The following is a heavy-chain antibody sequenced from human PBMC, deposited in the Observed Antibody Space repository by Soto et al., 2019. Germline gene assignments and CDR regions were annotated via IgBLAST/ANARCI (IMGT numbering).Heavy chain of an antibody. CDR2: ISAYNGNT. CDR3: ARPRTMEWLSYYYYYGMDV. J-gene: IGHJ6*02. CDR1: GYTFTSYG. D-gene: IGHD3-3*01. V-gene: IGHV1-18*01. Sequence: QVQLVQSGAEVKKPGASVKVSCKASGYTFTSYGISWVRQAPGQGLEWMGWISAYNGNTNYAQKLQGRVTMTTDTPTSTAYMELRSLRSDDTAVYYCARPRTMEWLSYYYYYGMDVWGQGTTVTVSS.